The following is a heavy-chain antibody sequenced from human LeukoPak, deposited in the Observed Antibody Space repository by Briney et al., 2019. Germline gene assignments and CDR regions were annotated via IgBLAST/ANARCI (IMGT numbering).Heavy chain of an antibody. D-gene: IGHD4-11*01. Sequence: GGSLRLSCATSGFSFSSYGMNWVRQAPGKGLEWVSYIGGWSSPTDYADSVKGRFTISRDNAKNEVYLQMNSLRGEDTAIYYCARVMMGATVTTFHYYCMDVWGVGTAVTVSS. CDR2: IGGWSSPT. CDR3: ARVMMGATVTTFHYYCMDV. J-gene: IGHJ6*03. V-gene: IGHV3-48*04. CDR1: GFSFSSYG.